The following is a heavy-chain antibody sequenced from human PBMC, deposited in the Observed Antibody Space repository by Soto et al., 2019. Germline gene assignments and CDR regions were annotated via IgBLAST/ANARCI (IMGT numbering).Heavy chain of an antibody. J-gene: IGHJ5*02. Sequence: GGSLRLSCAASGFTFSNYWMHWVRQAPGKGLVWVSRISGGGGSTYYADSVKGRFTISRDNSKNTLYLQMNSLRAEDTAVYYCATWNRDPSWGQGTLVTVSS. D-gene: IGHD1-1*01. CDR2: ISGGGGST. V-gene: IGHV3-23*01. CDR3: ATWNRDPS. CDR1: GFTFSNYW.